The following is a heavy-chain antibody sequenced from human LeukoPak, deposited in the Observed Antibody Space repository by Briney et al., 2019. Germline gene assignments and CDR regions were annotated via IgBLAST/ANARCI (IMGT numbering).Heavy chain of an antibody. J-gene: IGHJ4*02. V-gene: IGHV3-21*03. Sequence: GGSLRLSCEASGFTFNTYSMNWARQAPGKGLEWVSSIDSSGGYMFYADSVKGRFIISRDNTKDSLYLQMNSLKNEDTAVYYCVTEVSGSFPTWGQGTLVTVSS. D-gene: IGHD1-26*01. CDR3: VTEVSGSFPT. CDR2: IDSSGGYM. CDR1: GFTFNTYS.